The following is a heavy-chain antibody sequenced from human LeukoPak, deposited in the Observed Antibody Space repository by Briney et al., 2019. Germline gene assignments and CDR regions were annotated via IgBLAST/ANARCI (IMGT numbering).Heavy chain of an antibody. CDR3: ASLGYSSSSEFDY. D-gene: IGHD6-13*01. J-gene: IGHJ4*02. CDR2: IKQDGSEK. Sequence: PGGSLRLSCAASGFTFSSYWMSWVRQAPGKGLEWVANIKQDGSEKYYVDSVKGRFTISRDNAKNSLYLQMNSLRAEDTAVYYCASLGYSSSSEFDYWGQGTLVTVSS. CDR1: GFTFSSYW. V-gene: IGHV3-7*01.